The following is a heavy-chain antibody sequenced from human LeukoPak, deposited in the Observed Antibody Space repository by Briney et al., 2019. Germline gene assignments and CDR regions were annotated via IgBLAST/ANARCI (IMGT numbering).Heavy chain of an antibody. CDR2: ISSSSSTI. J-gene: IGHJ4*02. V-gene: IGHV3-48*04. CDR3: ARVEVGDYYDSSGYSLFDY. D-gene: IGHD3-22*01. CDR1: GFTFSSYS. Sequence: GGSLRLSCAASGFTFSSYSMNWVRQAPGKGPEWVSYISSSSSTIYYADSVKGRFTISRDNAKNSLYLQMNSLRAEDTAVYYCARVEVGDYYDSSGYSLFDYWGQGTLVTVSS.